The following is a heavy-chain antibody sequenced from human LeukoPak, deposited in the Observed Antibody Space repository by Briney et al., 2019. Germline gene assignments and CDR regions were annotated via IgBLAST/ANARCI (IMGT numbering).Heavy chain of an antibody. CDR3: ARDPPSVGATLFSAFDI. CDR1: GFTFSSYW. V-gene: IGHV3-33*08. CDR2: IWYDGSNK. J-gene: IGHJ3*02. D-gene: IGHD1-26*01. Sequence: GGSLRLSCAASGFTFSSYWMSWVRQAPGKGLEWVAVIWYDGSNKYYADSVKGRFTISRDNSKNTLYLQMNSLRAEDTAVYYCARDPPSVGATLFSAFDIWGQGTMVTVSS.